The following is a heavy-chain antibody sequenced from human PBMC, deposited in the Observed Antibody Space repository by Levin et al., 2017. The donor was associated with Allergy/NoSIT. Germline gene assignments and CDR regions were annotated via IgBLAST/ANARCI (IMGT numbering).Heavy chain of an antibody. CDR2: IYYSGIP. CDR3: ARHVDTDYNYYYYYMDV. J-gene: IGHJ6*03. CDR1: GASLSTSGTY. Sequence: GSLRLSCTVSGASLSTSGTYWGWIRQPPGKGLEWIGFIYYSGIPSYNPSLQGRVTIAVDTAKNQFSLNLTSVTAADTAVYFCARHVDTDYNYYYYYMDVWAKGTTVTVSS. D-gene: IGHD4-11*01. V-gene: IGHV4-39*01.